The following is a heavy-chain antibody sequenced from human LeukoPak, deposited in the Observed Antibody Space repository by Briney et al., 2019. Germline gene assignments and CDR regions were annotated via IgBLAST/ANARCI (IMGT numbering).Heavy chain of an antibody. CDR1: GFNFNYYG. V-gene: IGHV3-30*02. CDR3: AKGLHSSSWNDAFDI. CDR2: IRYDGSNK. Sequence: EGSLRLSCAASGFNFNYYGMHWVRQAPGKGLEWVAFIRYDGSNKYYADSVKGRFTISRDNSENTLYMQMNSLRVEDAAVYYCAKGLHSSSWNDAFDIWGQGTTVTVSS. D-gene: IGHD6-13*01. J-gene: IGHJ3*02.